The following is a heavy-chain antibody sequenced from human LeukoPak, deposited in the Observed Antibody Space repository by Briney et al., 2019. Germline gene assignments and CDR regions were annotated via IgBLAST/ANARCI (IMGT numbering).Heavy chain of an antibody. Sequence: GGSLRLFCGASGFPFSSYWMHWVRQASGKGLVLVSRINFDGRNKAYADYVKGRFAISTDNAKNTLYLQMNSLRAEDTAVYYCATEVPGSYYFDYWGQGTVATVST. V-gene: IGHV3-74*03. CDR1: GFPFSSYW. CDR2: INFDGRNK. CDR3: ATEVPGSYYFDY. D-gene: IGHD3-10*01. J-gene: IGHJ4*02.